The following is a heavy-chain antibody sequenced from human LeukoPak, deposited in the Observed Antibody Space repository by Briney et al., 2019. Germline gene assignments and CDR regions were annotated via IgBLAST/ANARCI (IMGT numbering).Heavy chain of an antibody. V-gene: IGHV4-34*01. D-gene: IGHD6-19*01. CDR3: ARCGSGWYLFDY. CDR2: INHSGST. CDR1: GVSFSGYY. Sequence: SETLSLTCAVYGVSFSGYYWSWIRQPPGKGLEWIGEINHSGSTNYNPSLKSRVTISVDTSKNQFSLKLSSVTAADTAVYYCARCGSGWYLFDYWGQGTLVTVSS. J-gene: IGHJ4*02.